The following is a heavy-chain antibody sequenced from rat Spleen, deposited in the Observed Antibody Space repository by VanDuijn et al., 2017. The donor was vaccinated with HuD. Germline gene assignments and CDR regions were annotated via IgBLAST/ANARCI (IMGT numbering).Heavy chain of an antibody. CDR3: ARRHYGYTDYFDY. CDR1: GFIFSNYY. J-gene: IGHJ2*01. V-gene: IGHV5-25*01. Sequence: EVQLVESDGGLVQPGRSLKLSCATSGFIFSNYYMVWVRQAPTKGLEWVASITTGGAITSYRDSVKGRFTISRDDAKSTLSLQMDSLRSEDTATYYCARRHYGYTDYFDYWGQGVMVTVSS. CDR2: ITTGGAIT. D-gene: IGHD1-9*01.